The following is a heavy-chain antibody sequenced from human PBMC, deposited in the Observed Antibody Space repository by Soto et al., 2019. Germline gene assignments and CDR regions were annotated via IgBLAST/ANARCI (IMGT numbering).Heavy chain of an antibody. CDR3: ARVGISVAGRLHVNP. CDR1: GYTFTSYA. CDR2: INAGNGNT. J-gene: IGHJ5*02. Sequence: ASVKVSCKASGYTFTSYAMHWVRQAPGQRLEWMGWINAGNGNTKYSQKFQGRVIITRDTSASTAYMELSSLRSEDTAVYYCARVGISVAGRLHVNPWGQGTLVTVS. D-gene: IGHD6-19*01. V-gene: IGHV1-3*01.